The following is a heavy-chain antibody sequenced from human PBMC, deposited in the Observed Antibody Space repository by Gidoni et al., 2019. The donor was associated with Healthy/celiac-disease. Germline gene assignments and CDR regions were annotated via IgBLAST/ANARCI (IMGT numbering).Heavy chain of an antibody. J-gene: IGHJ4*02. CDR1: GFTFRSYA. CDR3: ARDGAPIAVAGYFDY. V-gene: IGHV3-30-3*01. CDR2: ISYDGSNK. D-gene: IGHD6-19*01. Sequence: QVQLVESGGGVVPPGRSLRLPCAASGFTFRSYAMHWVRQAPGKGLEWVAVISYDGSNKYYADSVKGRFTISRDNSKNTLYLQMNSLRAEDTAVYYCARDGAPIAVAGYFDYWGQGTLVTVSS.